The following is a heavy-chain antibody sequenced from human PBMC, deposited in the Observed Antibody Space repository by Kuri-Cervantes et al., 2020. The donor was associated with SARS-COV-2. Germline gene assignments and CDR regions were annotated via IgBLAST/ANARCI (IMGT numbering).Heavy chain of an antibody. CDR1: GFTFSNAW. Sequence: GESLKISCAASGFTFSNAWMSWVRQAPGKGLEWVGRIKSKTDGGTTDYAAPVKGRFTISSDDSKNTLYLQMNSLKTEDTAVYYCTTDLNWNYAYWGQGTLVTVSS. D-gene: IGHD1-7*01. CDR3: TTDLNWNYAY. J-gene: IGHJ4*02. V-gene: IGHV3-15*01. CDR2: IKSKTDGGTT.